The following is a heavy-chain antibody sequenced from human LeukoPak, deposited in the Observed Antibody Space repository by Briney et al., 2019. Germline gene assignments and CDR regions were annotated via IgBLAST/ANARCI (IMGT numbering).Heavy chain of an antibody. Sequence: PSQTLSLTCTVSGGSISSGGYYWSWIRQHPGKGLEWIGYIYYSGSTYYNPSLKSRVTISVDTSKNQFSLKLSSVTAVDTAVYYRARGPTVTTESDYWGQGTLVTVSS. CDR3: ARGPTVTTESDY. CDR1: GGSISSGGYY. CDR2: IYYSGST. J-gene: IGHJ4*02. D-gene: IGHD4-17*01. V-gene: IGHV4-31*03.